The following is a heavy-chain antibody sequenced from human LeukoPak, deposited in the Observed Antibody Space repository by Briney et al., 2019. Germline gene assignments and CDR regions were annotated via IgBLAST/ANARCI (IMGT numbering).Heavy chain of an antibody. V-gene: IGHV3-9*03. CDR2: INWDSGSI. CDR3: AKDRYSSSSYYLEY. Sequence: GRSLRLSCVGSGIIFDQYAMHWVRQAPGKGLEWVAGINWDSGSIGYADSVKGRFTISRDNAKNSLYLQMNSLRAEDMALYYCAKDRYSSSSYYLEYWGQGTLVTVSS. D-gene: IGHD6-13*01. J-gene: IGHJ4*02. CDR1: GIIFDQYA.